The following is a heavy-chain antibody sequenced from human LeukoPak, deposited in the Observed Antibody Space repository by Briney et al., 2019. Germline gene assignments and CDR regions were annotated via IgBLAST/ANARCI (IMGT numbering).Heavy chain of an antibody. CDR1: GFTLTDHY. CDR3: ARDPDYGDPY. J-gene: IGHJ4*02. Sequence: GGSLRLSCTVSGFTLTDHYMSWFRQSPGRGLECISWITSSGNTRDYADSVKGRFTISRDNTKNSVYLQMTSLRPDDTAVYYCARDPDYGDPYWGQGTLVTVSS. V-gene: IGHV3-11*01. D-gene: IGHD4-17*01. CDR2: ITSSGNTR.